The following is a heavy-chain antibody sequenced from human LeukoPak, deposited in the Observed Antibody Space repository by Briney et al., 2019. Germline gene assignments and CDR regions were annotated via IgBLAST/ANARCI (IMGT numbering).Heavy chain of an antibody. CDR3: ARGTRIFGVVIPPHALDY. D-gene: IGHD3-3*01. V-gene: IGHV4-59*01. CDR2: IYYSGST. J-gene: IGHJ4*02. Sequence: SETLSLTCTVSGGSISSYYWSWIRQPPGKGLEWIGYIYYSGSTNYNPSLKSRVTISVDTSKNQFSLKLSSVTAADTAVYYCARGTRIFGVVIPPHALDYWGQGTLVTVSS. CDR1: GGSISSYY.